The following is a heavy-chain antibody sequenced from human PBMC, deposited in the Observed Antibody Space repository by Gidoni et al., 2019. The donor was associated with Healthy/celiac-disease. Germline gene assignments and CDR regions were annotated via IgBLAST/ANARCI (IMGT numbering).Heavy chain of an antibody. J-gene: IGHJ3*02. CDR2: INSDGRST. CDR3: ARDLTSVGAYAFDI. Sequence: EVQMVESGGSLVQPGGSLGLSCEASGFTFSSYWRHWVRQAPGKGLVWVGRINSDGRSTRYADSVKGRFTISRDNAKNTLYLQMNSLRAEYTAVYYCARDLTSVGAYAFDIWGQGTMVTVSS. D-gene: IGHD1-26*01. V-gene: IGHV3-74*01. CDR1: GFTFSSYW.